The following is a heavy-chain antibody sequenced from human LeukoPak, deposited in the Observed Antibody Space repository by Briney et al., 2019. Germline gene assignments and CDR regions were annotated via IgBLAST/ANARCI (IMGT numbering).Heavy chain of an antibody. Sequence: ASVKVSCKGSGYTFTGYYMHWVRQAPGQGLEWMGWINPNSGGTNYAQKFQGRVTMTRGTSISTAYMELSRLRSDDTAVYYCARDNSAKGAFDIWGQGTMVTVSS. D-gene: IGHD4-23*01. V-gene: IGHV1-2*02. CDR1: GYTFTGYY. J-gene: IGHJ3*02. CDR3: ARDNSAKGAFDI. CDR2: INPNSGGT.